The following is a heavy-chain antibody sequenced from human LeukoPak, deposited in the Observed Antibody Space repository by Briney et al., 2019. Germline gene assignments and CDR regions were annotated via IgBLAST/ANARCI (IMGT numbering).Heavy chain of an antibody. CDR3: AQSPASRTYYYYYYMDV. Sequence: SETLSLTCTVSGGSISSGGYYWSWIRQHPGKGLEWIGYIYYSGSTYYNPSLKSRVTISVDTSKNQFSLKLSSVTAADTAVYYYAQSPASRTYYYYYYMDVWGKGTTVTVSS. CDR1: GGSISSGGYY. J-gene: IGHJ6*03. CDR2: IYYSGST. V-gene: IGHV4-31*03. D-gene: IGHD2-2*01.